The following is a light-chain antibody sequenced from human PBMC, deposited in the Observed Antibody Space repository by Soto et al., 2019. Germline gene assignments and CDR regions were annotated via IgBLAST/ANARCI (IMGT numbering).Light chain of an antibody. V-gene: IGKV1-27*01. Sequence: DLQMTQSPSSLSASVGDRVTITCRASQGISDFLAWYQQKPGKVPKLLIFPASTLQSGVPSRFSGSGSGTDFTLTISSLQPEDVATYYCQKCDNVPFTFGPGTKVNIK. CDR1: QGISDF. CDR3: QKCDNVPFT. J-gene: IGKJ3*01. CDR2: PAS.